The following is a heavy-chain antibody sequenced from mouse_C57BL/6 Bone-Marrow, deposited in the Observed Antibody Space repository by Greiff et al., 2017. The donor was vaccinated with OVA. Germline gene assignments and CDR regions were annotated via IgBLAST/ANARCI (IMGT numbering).Heavy chain of an antibody. CDR2: IYPGDGDT. J-gene: IGHJ3*01. CDR3: ARYGNYRVSFAY. D-gene: IGHD2-1*01. CDR1: GYAFSSSW. V-gene: IGHV1-82*01. Sequence: QVHVKQSGPELVKPGASVKISCKASGYAFSSSWMNWVKQRPGKGLEWIGRIYPGDGDTNYNGKFKGKATLTADKSSSTAYMQLSSLTSEESAVYFCARYGNYRVSFAYWGQGTLVTVSA.